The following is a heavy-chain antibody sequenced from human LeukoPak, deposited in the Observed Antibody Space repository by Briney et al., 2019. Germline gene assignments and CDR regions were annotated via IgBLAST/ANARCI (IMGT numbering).Heavy chain of an antibody. CDR3: AKGRNYYYGMDV. Sequence: GGSLRLSCAASGFSFSSYAMSWVRQAPGKGLEWVSAISGSGGSTYYADSVKGRFTISRDNSKNTLYLQMNSLRAEDTAVYYCAKGRNYYYGMDVWGQGTTVTVSS. J-gene: IGHJ6*02. CDR2: ISGSGGST. V-gene: IGHV3-23*01. D-gene: IGHD1-14*01. CDR1: GFSFSSYA.